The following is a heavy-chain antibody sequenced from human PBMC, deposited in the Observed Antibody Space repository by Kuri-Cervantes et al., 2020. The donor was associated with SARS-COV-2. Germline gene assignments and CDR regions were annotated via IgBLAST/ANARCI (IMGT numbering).Heavy chain of an antibody. D-gene: IGHD2-21*01. CDR2: ISSSSSYI. J-gene: IGHJ3*02. Sequence: GGSLRLSCAASGFTFSGSAMHWVRQAPGKGLEWVSYISSSSSYIYYADSLKGRFTISRDNAKNSLYLQMNSLRAEDTAVYYCARADLSDFAFDIWGQGTMVTVSS. V-gene: IGHV3-21*01. CDR1: GFTFSGSA. CDR3: ARADLSDFAFDI.